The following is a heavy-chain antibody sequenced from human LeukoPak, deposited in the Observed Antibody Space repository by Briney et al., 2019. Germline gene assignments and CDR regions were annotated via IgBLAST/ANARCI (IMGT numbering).Heavy chain of an antibody. CDR1: GGSFSGYY. J-gene: IGHJ4*02. Sequence: PSETLSLTCAVYGGSFSGYYWSWIRQPPGKGLEWIGEINHSGSTNYNPSLESRVTISVDTSKNQFSLKLSSVTAADTAVYYCARGQDGYNPLFDYWGQGTLVTVSS. CDR2: INHSGST. V-gene: IGHV4-34*01. D-gene: IGHD5-24*01. CDR3: ARGQDGYNPLFDY.